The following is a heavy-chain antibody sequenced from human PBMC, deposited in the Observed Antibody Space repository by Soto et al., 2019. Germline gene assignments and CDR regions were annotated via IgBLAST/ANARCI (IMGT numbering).Heavy chain of an antibody. Sequence: ASVKVSCKASGYTFINYGMHWVRQAPGQRLERMGWINPVNGNTKYSQKFQGRVTITRDTSASIAYMELSSLRSEDTAVYYCARGQTSGYDYFDYWGQGTLVTVSS. CDR2: INPVNGNT. CDR1: GYTFINYG. D-gene: IGHD5-12*01. V-gene: IGHV1-3*01. J-gene: IGHJ4*02. CDR3: ARGQTSGYDYFDY.